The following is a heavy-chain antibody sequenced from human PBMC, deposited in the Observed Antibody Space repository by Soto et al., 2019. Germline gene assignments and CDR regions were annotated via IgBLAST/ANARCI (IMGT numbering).Heavy chain of an antibody. Sequence: QVQLVQSGAEVKKPGSSVRVSCKASGGPFSMFTFNWVRQAPGQGLEWRGGIIPRFGTTNLAPALQARVTITAEVSTDKIYMELSSLRSEATAVYCCARGRGLYNSGRSQLDYWGQGTLVTVSS. J-gene: IGHJ4*02. CDR1: GGPFSMFT. CDR2: IIPRFGTT. CDR3: ARGRGLYNSGRSQLDY. D-gene: IGHD3-22*01. V-gene: IGHV1-69*01.